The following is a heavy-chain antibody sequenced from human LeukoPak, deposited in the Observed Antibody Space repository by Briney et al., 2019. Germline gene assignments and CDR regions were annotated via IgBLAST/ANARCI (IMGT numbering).Heavy chain of an antibody. V-gene: IGHV4-59*01. CDR1: GGSISSFY. J-gene: IGHJ6*04. D-gene: IGHD5-24*01. CDR2: IYYSGST. CDR3: ARDLGGRWLQFRGLDV. Sequence: SETLSLTCAVSGGSISSFYWSWIRQPPGKGLEWIGYIYYSGSTNYNPSLKSRVTISVDTSKNQFSLKLSSVTAADTAVYYCARDLGGRWLQFRGLDVWGKGTTVTVSS.